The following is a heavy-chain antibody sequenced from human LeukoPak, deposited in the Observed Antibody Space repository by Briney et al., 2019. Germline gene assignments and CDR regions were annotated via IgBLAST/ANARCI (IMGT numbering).Heavy chain of an antibody. CDR1: GFTFSSYW. Sequence: GGSLRLSCAASGFTFSSYWMSWVRQAPGKGLEWVADIKQDGSEKYYVDSVKGRFTISRDNAKNSLYLQMNSLRAEDTAVYYCARVRDYYDSIRDFDIWGQGTMVTVSS. V-gene: IGHV3-7*01. CDR3: ARVRDYYDSIRDFDI. CDR2: IKQDGSEK. D-gene: IGHD3-22*01. J-gene: IGHJ3*02.